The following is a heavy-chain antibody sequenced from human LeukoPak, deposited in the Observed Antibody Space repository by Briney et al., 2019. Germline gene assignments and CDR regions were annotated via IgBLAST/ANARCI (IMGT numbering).Heavy chain of an antibody. CDR2: IYSGGST. J-gene: IGHJ4*02. Sequence: PGGSLRLSCAASGFTFSSYSMNWVRQAPGKGLEWVSVIYSGGSTYYADSVKGRFTISRDNSKNTLYLQMNSLRAEDTAVYYCARCYDILTGYRDWGQGTLVTVSS. CDR3: ARCYDILTGYRD. CDR1: GFTFSSYS. V-gene: IGHV3-53*01. D-gene: IGHD3-9*01.